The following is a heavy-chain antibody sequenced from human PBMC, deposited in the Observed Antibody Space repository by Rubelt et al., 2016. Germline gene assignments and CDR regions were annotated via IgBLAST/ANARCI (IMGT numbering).Heavy chain of an antibody. Sequence: KASGYTFTSYGISWVRQAPGQGLEWMGWISVYNGNTNYAQKLQGRVTMTTDTSTSTAYMELRSLRSDDTAVYFCARVFLERGYSYGGGFDYWGQGTLVTVSS. CDR2: ISVYNGNT. CDR1: GYTFTSYG. V-gene: IGHV1-18*01. CDR3: ARVFLERGYSYGGGFDY. D-gene: IGHD5-18*01. J-gene: IGHJ4*02.